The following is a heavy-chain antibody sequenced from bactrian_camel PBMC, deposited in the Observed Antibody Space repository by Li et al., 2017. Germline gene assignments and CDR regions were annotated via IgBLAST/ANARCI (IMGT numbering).Heavy chain of an antibody. J-gene: IGHJ6*01. Sequence: HVQLVESGGGSVQAGGSLRLSCVVSGYTSSRYCLGWFRQVPGKEREGVAVIGGGLTRYAEFAKGRFTAAREPYKNYFTLEMNDLKPEDTGVYSCAAERNPCYYDDWSAPPRTVFGYWGQGTQVTVS. CDR1: GYTSSRYC. V-gene: IGHV3-3*01. D-gene: IGHD4*01. CDR2: IGGGLT. CDR3: AAERNPCYYDDWSAPPRTVFGY.